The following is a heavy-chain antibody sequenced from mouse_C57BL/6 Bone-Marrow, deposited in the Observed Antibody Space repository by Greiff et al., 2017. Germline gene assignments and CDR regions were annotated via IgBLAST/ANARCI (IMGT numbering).Heavy chain of an antibody. CDR1: GYTFTSYW. CDR2: INPSSGYT. J-gene: IGHJ3*01. D-gene: IGHD2-4*01. Sequence: QVQLQQSGAELAKPGASVKLSCKASGYTFTSYWMHWVKQRPGQGLEWIGYINPSSGYTKYNQKFKDKATLTADKSSSTAYMQLSSLTYEDSAVYYCARSAYYDYDEGVWFAYWGQGTLVTVSA. V-gene: IGHV1-7*01. CDR3: ARSAYYDYDEGVWFAY.